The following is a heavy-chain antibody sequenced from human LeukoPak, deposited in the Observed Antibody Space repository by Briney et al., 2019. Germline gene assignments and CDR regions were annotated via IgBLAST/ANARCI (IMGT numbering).Heavy chain of an antibody. CDR3: ARDWDTDGMDV. CDR1: RFTFSSYW. CDR2: INNDGSST. Sequence: GGSLRLSCAASRFTFSSYWMHWVRQAPGKGLVWVSRINNDGSSTNYADSVKGRFTISRDNAKKTLYLQMNSLRAEDTAVYYCARDWDTDGMDVWGQGTTVTVSS. V-gene: IGHV3-74*01. D-gene: IGHD1-26*01. J-gene: IGHJ6*02.